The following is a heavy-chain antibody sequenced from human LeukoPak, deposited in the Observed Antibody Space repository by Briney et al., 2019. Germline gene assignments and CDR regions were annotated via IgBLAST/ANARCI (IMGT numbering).Heavy chain of an antibody. CDR1: GYTFTNFD. CDR3: ARDGTIFGGSYMDV. J-gene: IGHJ6*03. D-gene: IGHD3-3*01. Sequence: VASVKVSCKASGYTFTNFDINWVRQAPGQGLEWMGWMNPVSGNAGSAQKFQGRVTLTRDTSISTAYMELSSLRSEDTAVYYCARDGTIFGGSYMDVWGKGTTVTVSS. CDR2: MNPVSGNA. V-gene: IGHV1-8*01.